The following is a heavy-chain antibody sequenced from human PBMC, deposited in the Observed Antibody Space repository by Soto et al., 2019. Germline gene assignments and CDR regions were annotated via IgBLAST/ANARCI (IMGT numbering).Heavy chain of an antibody. D-gene: IGHD2-2*03. J-gene: IGHJ6*02. CDR2: ISSSSSYI. Sequence: GGSLRLSCAASGFTFSSYSMNWVRQAPGKGLEWVSSISSSSSYIYYADSVKGRFTISRDNAKNSLYLQMNSLRAEDTAVYYCARAGLDIVVVPAAIRYYYYGMDVWGQGTTVTVSS. CDR3: ARAGLDIVVVPAAIRYYYYGMDV. V-gene: IGHV3-21*01. CDR1: GFTFSSYS.